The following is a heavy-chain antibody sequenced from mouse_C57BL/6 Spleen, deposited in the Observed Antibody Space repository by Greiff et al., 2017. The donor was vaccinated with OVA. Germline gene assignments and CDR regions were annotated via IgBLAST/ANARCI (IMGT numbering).Heavy chain of an antibody. J-gene: IGHJ1*03. D-gene: IGHD1-1*01. Sequence: VQLQQPGTELVKPGASVKLSCKASGYTFTSYWMHWVKQRPGQGLEWIGNINPSNGGTNYNEKFKSKATLTVDKSSSTAYMQLSSLTSEDSAVYYCARSHPKVPVATEYVDVWGTGTTVTVSS. CDR3: ARSHPKVPVATEYVDV. CDR1: GYTFTSYW. V-gene: IGHV1-53*01. CDR2: INPSNGGT.